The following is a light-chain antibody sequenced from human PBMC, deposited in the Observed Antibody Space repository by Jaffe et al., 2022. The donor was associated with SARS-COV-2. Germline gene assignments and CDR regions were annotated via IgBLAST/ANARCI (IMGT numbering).Light chain of an antibody. J-gene: IGKJ1*01. CDR1: QSVSSSY. Sequence: EIVLTQSPGTLSLSPGERATLSCRASQSVSSSYLAWYQQKPGQAPRLLIYGVSSRATGIPDRFSASGSGTDFTLTISRLEPEDFAVYYCQQYDTSRTFGQGTKVEIK. CDR3: QQYDTSRT. V-gene: IGKV3-20*01. CDR2: GVS.